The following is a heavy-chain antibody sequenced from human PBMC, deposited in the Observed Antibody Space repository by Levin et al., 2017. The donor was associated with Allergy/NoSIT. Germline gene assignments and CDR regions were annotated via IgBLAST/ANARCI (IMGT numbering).Heavy chain of an antibody. V-gene: IGHV3-33*01. Sequence: PGGSLRLSCAASGFTFSSYGMHWVRQAPGKGLEWVAVIWYDGSNKYYADSVKGRFTISRDNSKNTLYLQMNSLRAEDTAVYYCARDTVVGYGMDVWGQGTTVTVSS. D-gene: IGHD4-23*01. CDR3: ARDTVVGYGMDV. CDR2: IWYDGSNK. J-gene: IGHJ6*02. CDR1: GFTFSSYG.